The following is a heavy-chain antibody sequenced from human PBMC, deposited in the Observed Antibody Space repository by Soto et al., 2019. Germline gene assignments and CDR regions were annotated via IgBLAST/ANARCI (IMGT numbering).Heavy chain of an antibody. CDR3: ARHPIAAAGTPSPRPFDY. V-gene: IGHV3-23*01. Sequence: GSLRLSCVASGFTFSSYAMRWVRQAPGQRLEWVATFSGGRDTTWHADSVKGRFTVSRDSSKNQFSLQLNSVTPEDTAVYYCARHPIAAAGTPSPRPFDYWGQGTLVTVSS. D-gene: IGHD6-13*01. CDR1: GFTFSSYA. CDR2: FSGGRDTT. J-gene: IGHJ4*02.